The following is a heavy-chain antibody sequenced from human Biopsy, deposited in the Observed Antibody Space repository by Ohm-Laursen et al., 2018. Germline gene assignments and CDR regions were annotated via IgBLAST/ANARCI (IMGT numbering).Heavy chain of an antibody. CDR3: ASVVLGPANDAFDL. Sequence: GTLSLTCNVSGGYINNYYWSWIRQPAGKGLEWIGRIYPGGSTNYNPSLKSRVTMSVDTSKKQLSLRLSSVTAADTAMYYCASVVLGPANDAFDLWGQGTMVVVSS. CDR1: GGYINNYY. D-gene: IGHD3-22*01. J-gene: IGHJ3*01. V-gene: IGHV4-4*07. CDR2: IYPGGST.